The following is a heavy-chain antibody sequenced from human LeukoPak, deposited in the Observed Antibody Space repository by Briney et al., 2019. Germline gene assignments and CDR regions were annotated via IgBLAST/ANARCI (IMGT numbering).Heavy chain of an antibody. CDR2: ISSSSSYI. CDR3: AIGDYGDYGFDY. J-gene: IGHJ4*02. D-gene: IGHD4-17*01. V-gene: IGHV3-21*01. Sequence: GGSLRLSCAASGFTFSSYSMNWVRQAPGKGLEWVSSISSSSSYIYYADSVKGRFTISRDNAKNSLYLQMNSLRAEDTAVYYCAIGDYGDYGFDYWGQGTLVTVSS. CDR1: GFTFSSYS.